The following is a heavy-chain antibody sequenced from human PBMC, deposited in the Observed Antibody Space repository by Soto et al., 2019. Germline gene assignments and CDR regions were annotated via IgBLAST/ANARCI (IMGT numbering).Heavy chain of an antibody. V-gene: IGHV3-23*01. J-gene: IGHJ4*02. Sequence: EVQLLESGGGLVQPGGSLRLSCAASGFTFSNCGMSWVRQAPGKGLDWVAGISGSGRNTHYADSVKGRFTISRDNSKNTLFLQMNSLRAGDTAIYYCAKAHPTDGYNPGYWGQGTLVTVSS. CDR3: AKAHPTDGYNPGY. D-gene: IGHD5-12*01. CDR1: GFTFSNCG. CDR2: ISGSGRNT.